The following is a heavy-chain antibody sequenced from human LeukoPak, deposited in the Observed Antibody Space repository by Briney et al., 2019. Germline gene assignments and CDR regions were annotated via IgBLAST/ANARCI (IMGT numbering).Heavy chain of an antibody. CDR3: ARRYDFWSGCPPAFDY. CDR2: INPNTGGT. CDR1: GYTFTCYY. D-gene: IGHD3-3*01. V-gene: IGHV1-2*02. Sequence: SVHVSCKASGYTFTCYYIHWVRQAPGQGLEWMGFINPNTGGTSYAQKFQARVTMTRDTSISTAYMELSGLRSDDTAVYYCARRYDFWSGCPPAFDYWGQGTLVTVSS. J-gene: IGHJ4*02.